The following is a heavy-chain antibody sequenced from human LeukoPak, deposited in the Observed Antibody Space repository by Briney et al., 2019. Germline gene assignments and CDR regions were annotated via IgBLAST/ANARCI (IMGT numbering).Heavy chain of an antibody. J-gene: IGHJ6*03. D-gene: IGHD6-13*01. CDR3: AKAGSSSWYYYYYYMDV. CDR2: INSDGSST. Sequence: PGGSLRLSCAASGFTFSSYWMHWVRQAPGKGLVWVSRINSDGSSTSYADSVKGRFTISRDNAKNTLYLQMNSLRAEDTAVYYCAKAGSSSWYYYYYYMDVWGKGTTVTVSS. CDR1: GFTFSSYW. V-gene: IGHV3-74*01.